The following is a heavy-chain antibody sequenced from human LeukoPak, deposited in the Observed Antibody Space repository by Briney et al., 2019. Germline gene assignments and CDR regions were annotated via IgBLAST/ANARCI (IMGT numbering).Heavy chain of an antibody. D-gene: IGHD1/OR15-1a*01. CDR2: IYYSGST. J-gene: IGHJ4*02. V-gene: IGHV4-39*07. Sequence: SETPSLTCTVSGGSISSSTYFWGWIRQPPGKGLEWIGSIYYSGSTYYNPSLKSRVTISVDTSKNQFSLKLTSVTAAGTAIYYCARIDSNNGGDYWGQGTLVTVSS. CDR3: ARIDSNNGGDY. CDR1: GGSISSSTYF.